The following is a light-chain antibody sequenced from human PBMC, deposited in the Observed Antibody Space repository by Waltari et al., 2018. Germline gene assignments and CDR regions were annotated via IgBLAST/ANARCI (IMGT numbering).Light chain of an antibody. CDR2: GAS. CDR1: QSVSRS. V-gene: IGKV3-20*01. J-gene: IGKJ1*01. Sequence: SCRASQSVSRSLAWYQQKPSQAPKLLIYGASTRATGIPDRFTGSGSGTDFSLTISSLEPEDFAIYFCQHYVRLPATFGQGTKVEIK. CDR3: QHYVRLPAT.